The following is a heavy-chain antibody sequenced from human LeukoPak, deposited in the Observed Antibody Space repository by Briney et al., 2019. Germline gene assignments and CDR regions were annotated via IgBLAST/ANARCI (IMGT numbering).Heavy chain of an antibody. D-gene: IGHD6-19*01. V-gene: IGHV1-2*02. CDR1: GYTFTGYY. CDR2: INPNSGGT. CDR3: ARSLLRIAVAGTWNWFDP. J-gene: IGHJ5*02. Sequence: VASVKVSCKASGYTFTGYYMHWVRQAPGQGGEWMGWINPNSGGTNYAQKFQGRVTMTRDTSISTAYIELSGLRSDDTAVYYCARSLLRIAVAGTWNWFDPWGQGTLVTVSS.